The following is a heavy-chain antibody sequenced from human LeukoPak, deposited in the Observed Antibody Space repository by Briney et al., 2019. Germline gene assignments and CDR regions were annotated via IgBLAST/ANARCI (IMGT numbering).Heavy chain of an antibody. CDR3: ARVEDYYDSSGYYYQYFQH. CDR2: IYSGGST. Sequence: GGSLRLSCAASGFTVSSNYMGWVRQAPGKGLEWVSVIYSGGSTYYADSVKGRFTISRDNSKNTLYLQMNSLRAEDTAVYYCARVEDYYDSSGYYYQYFQHWGQGTLVTVSS. CDR1: GFTVSSNY. J-gene: IGHJ1*01. D-gene: IGHD3-22*01. V-gene: IGHV3-66*01.